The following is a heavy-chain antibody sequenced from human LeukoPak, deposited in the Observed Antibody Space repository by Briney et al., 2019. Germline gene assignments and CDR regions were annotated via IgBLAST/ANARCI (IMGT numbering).Heavy chain of an antibody. Sequence: AETLSLTCTVSGGSISNYAWSWIRQPPGKGLEWIGYIYYSRSTNYNPSLKSRVTISADASKSQFSLKLSSVTAADTSVYYFARRNYNNRGVAFDTWGQGTMVTVS. CDR3: ARRNYNNRGVAFDT. D-gene: IGHD3-22*01. V-gene: IGHV4-59*01. CDR2: IYYSRST. CDR1: GGSISNYA. J-gene: IGHJ3*02.